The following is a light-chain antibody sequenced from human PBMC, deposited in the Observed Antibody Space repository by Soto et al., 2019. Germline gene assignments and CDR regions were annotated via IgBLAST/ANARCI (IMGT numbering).Light chain of an antibody. CDR1: QGVSSY. CDR3: QQRSNWPPIT. V-gene: IGKV3-11*01. CDR2: DAS. Sequence: IVLTQSPATLSLSPGERATLSCRARQGVSSYLAWYQQKPGQAPRLLIYDASNSATGIPARFSGSGSGTDFTLTISSLEPEDFAVYYCQQRSNWPPITCGQGTRLEIK. J-gene: IGKJ5*01.